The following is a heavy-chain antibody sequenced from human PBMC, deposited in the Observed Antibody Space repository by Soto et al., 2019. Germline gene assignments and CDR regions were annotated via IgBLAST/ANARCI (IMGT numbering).Heavy chain of an antibody. J-gene: IGHJ4*02. Sequence: VKVSCKASGYTFTSYAMHWVRQAPGQRLEWMGWINAGNGNTKYSQKFQGRVTITRDTSASTAYMELSSLRSEDTAVYYCARARRVRYFDWLLVYWGQGTLVTVSS. CDR1: GYTFTSYA. V-gene: IGHV1-3*01. CDR2: INAGNGNT. CDR3: ARARRVRYFDWLLVY. D-gene: IGHD3-9*01.